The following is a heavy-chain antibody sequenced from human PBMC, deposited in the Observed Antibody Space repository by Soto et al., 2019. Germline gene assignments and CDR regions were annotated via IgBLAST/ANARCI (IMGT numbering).Heavy chain of an antibody. V-gene: IGHV1-3*01. J-gene: IGHJ4*02. Sequence: ASVKVSCKAPGYTFTSYAMHWVRQAPGQRLEWMGWINAGNGNTKYSQKFQGRVTITRDTSASTAYMELSSLRSEDTAVYYCARVPVAAIYPLDYWGQGTLVTVSS. CDR2: INAGNGNT. CDR1: GYTFTSYA. D-gene: IGHD2-21*02. CDR3: ARVPVAAIYPLDY.